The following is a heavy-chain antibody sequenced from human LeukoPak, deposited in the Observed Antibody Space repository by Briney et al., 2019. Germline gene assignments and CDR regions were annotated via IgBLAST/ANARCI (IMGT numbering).Heavy chain of an antibody. CDR1: GLTFSRYT. J-gene: IGHJ5*02. D-gene: IGHD1-1*01. Sequence: PVRSLRLSCAASGLTFSRYTMNSVRQAPGEGLEWVSSISNSDNYINYADSVKGRFTISRDNANTSLYLQMNSLRAEDTALYYCARHDVAWNDVHWFDPWGQGTLVTVSS. CDR3: ARHDVAWNDVHWFDP. V-gene: IGHV3-21*01. CDR2: ISNSDNYI.